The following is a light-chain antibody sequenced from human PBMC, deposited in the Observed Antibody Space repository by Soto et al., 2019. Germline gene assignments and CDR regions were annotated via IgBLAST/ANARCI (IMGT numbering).Light chain of an antibody. V-gene: IGLV1-44*01. CDR3: AAWDGSLNNVL. J-gene: IGLJ2*01. Sequence: QSVLTQPPSASGTPGQRVSISCSGCGSSIGTNTVNWYRQLPGTTPKLLIYANNQRPSGVPDRFSGSKSGTSASLANSGLQSEDEAEYYCAAWDGSLNNVLFGGGTKLTVL. CDR1: GSSIGTNT. CDR2: ANN.